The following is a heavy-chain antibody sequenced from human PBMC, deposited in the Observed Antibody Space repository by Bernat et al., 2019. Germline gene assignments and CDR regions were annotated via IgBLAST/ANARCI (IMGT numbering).Heavy chain of an antibody. D-gene: IGHD6-13*01. Sequence: EVQLVQSGAEVKKPGESLKISCKGSGYSFTSYWIGWVRQMPGKGLEWMGIIYPGDSDTRYSPSFQGQVTISADKSISTAYLQWSSLKASDTAMYYCAREGTAAADPYYYSYGMDVWGQGTTVTVSS. V-gene: IGHV5-51*03. CDR3: AREGTAAADPYYYSYGMDV. CDR1: GYSFTSYW. J-gene: IGHJ6*02. CDR2: IYPGDSDT.